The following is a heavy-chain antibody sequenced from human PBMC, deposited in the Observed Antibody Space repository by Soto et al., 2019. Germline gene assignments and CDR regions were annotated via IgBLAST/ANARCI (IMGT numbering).Heavy chain of an antibody. Sequence: SVKVSCKASGGTFSSYAISWVRQAPGQGLEWMGGIIPIFGTANYAQKFQGRVTITADESTSTAYMELSSLRSEDTAVYYCARDLRGYSYGPSYYGMDVWGQGTTVTVSS. CDR2: IIPIFGTA. D-gene: IGHD5-18*01. V-gene: IGHV1-69*13. CDR1: GGTFSSYA. CDR3: ARDLRGYSYGPSYYGMDV. J-gene: IGHJ6*02.